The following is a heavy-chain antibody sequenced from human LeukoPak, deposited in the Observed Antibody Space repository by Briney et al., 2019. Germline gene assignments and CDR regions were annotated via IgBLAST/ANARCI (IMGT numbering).Heavy chain of an antibody. CDR1: GYTFTIYY. CDR2: INPSGGST. CDR3: ARAVRVNAFDI. D-gene: IGHD3-16*02. V-gene: IGHV1-46*01. J-gene: IGHJ3*02. Sequence: ASVKVSCKASGYTFTIYYMHWVRQAPGQGLEWMGIINPSGGSTSYAQKFQGRVTMTRDTSTSTVYMELSSLRSEDTAVYYCARAVRVNAFDIWGQGTMVTVSS.